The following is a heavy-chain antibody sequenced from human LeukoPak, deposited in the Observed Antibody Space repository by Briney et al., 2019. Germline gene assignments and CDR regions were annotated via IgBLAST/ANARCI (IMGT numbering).Heavy chain of an antibody. CDR2: IRSKANSYAT. CDR3: TRINPSTGSYYDALDI. Sequence: PGGSLRLSCAASVFTFSGSAMQWVRQASGKGLEWVGRIRSKANSYATAYAASVKGRFTISRDDSRYTAYLKINSLKPEDTAVYYCTRINPSTGSYYDALDIWGQGTMVTVSS. V-gene: IGHV3-73*01. CDR1: VFTFSGSA. J-gene: IGHJ3*02. D-gene: IGHD1-26*01.